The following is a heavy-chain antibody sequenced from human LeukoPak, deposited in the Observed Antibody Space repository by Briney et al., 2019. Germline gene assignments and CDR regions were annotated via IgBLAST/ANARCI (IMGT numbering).Heavy chain of an antibody. J-gene: IGHJ4*02. CDR2: TYNSGST. V-gene: IGHV4-59*01. CDR1: GGSISIYY. D-gene: IGHD5-18*01. Sequence: SETLSLTCTVSGGSISIYYWSWIRQPPGKGLEWIGYTYNSGSTNYNPSLKSRVTISVDTSKNQFSLKLSSVTAADTAVYYCAGGYSYGWTTFDYWGQGTLVTVSS. CDR3: AGGYSYGWTTFDY.